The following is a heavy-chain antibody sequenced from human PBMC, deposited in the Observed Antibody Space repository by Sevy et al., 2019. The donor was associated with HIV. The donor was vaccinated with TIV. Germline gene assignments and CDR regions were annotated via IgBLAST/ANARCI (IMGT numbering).Heavy chain of an antibody. CDR3: ARLTTQPTSDLYGMDV. CDR1: GYIFTDYY. D-gene: IGHD4-4*01. V-gene: IGHV1-2*02. J-gene: IGHJ6*02. Sequence: ASVKVSCKASGYIFTDYYIHWVRQAPGQGLEWMAWINSDSGVTNYAQRFQGEVTVTRDTSFSTAYLELSRLKSNDTAIYYCARLTTQPTSDLYGMDVWGQGTRVTVSS. CDR2: INSDSGVT.